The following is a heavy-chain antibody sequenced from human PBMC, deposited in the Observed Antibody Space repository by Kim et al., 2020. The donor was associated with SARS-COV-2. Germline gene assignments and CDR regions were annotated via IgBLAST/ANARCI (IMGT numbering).Heavy chain of an antibody. J-gene: IGHJ4*02. Sequence: SETLSLTCTVSGDSISSSTYYWGWIRQPPGKGLEWIGSIFYSGSTYYNPFLKSRVTVSVDSSKNQFSLKLSSVTAADTAVYYCARRSAWSTLYFDYWGQGTLVTVSS. CDR2: IFYSGST. CDR1: GDSISSSTYY. V-gene: IGHV4-39*01. D-gene: IGHD6-19*01. CDR3: ARRSAWSTLYFDY.